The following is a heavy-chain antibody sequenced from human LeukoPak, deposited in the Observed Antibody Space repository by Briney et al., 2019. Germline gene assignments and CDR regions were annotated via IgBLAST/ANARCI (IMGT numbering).Heavy chain of an antibody. CDR3: ARTPPGDAFDI. CDR1: GYSISSGYY. J-gene: IGHJ3*02. V-gene: IGHV4-38-2*02. CDR2: IYHSGST. D-gene: IGHD2-15*01. Sequence: SETLSLTCTVSGYSISSGYYWGWIRQPPGKGLEWIGSIYHSGSTCYNPSLKSRVTISVDTSKNQFPRKLSSVTAADTAVYYCARTPPGDAFDIWGQGTMVTVSS.